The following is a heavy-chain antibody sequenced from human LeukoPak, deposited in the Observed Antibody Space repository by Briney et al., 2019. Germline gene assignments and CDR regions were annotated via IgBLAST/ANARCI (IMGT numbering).Heavy chain of an antibody. D-gene: IGHD3-16*01. J-gene: IGHJ5*02. V-gene: IGHV4-31*03. CDR3: ARHYGP. Sequence: SETLSLTCSASGGSINSGGYYWSWIRQHPGKGLEWVGYIYYSGTTYYNPSLRSRVTIALDTSQNQFSLKLNSVTAADTAVYYCARHYGPWGQGTLVTVSS. CDR1: GGSINSGGYY. CDR2: IYYSGTT.